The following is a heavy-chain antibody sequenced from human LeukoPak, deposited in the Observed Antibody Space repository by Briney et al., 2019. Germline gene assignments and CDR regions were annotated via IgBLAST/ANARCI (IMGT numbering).Heavy chain of an antibody. D-gene: IGHD3-9*01. CDR3: ARLTFDILTGYSR. V-gene: IGHV4-59*04. Sequence: SETLSLTCTVSGGSFSSYYWSWIRQPPGKGLEWIGYIYHSGSTYYNPPLKSRVTISVDTSKNQFSLKLSSVTAADTAVYYCARLTFDILTGYSRWGQGTLVTVSS. J-gene: IGHJ4*02. CDR2: IYHSGST. CDR1: GGSFSSYY.